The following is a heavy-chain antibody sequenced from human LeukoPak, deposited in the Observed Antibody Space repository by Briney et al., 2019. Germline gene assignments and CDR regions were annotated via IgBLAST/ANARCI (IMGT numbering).Heavy chain of an antibody. D-gene: IGHD1-7*01. CDR2: ISADGSGA. Sequence: GGSLRLSCAASGFTFSSSWMLWVRQPPEKGLVWVSRISADGSGASYADSVKGRFAISRDNAKNTLYLQMNSLRAEDTAVYYCARDYYSAGTYWGQGTLVTVSS. V-gene: IGHV3-74*01. CDR3: ARDYYSAGTY. J-gene: IGHJ4*02. CDR1: GFTFSSSW.